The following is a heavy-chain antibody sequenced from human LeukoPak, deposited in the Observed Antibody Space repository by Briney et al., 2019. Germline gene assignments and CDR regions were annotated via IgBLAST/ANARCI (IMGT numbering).Heavy chain of an antibody. CDR2: IYYSGST. Sequence: PSETLSLTCTVSGGSISSGGYYWSWIRQHPGKGLEWIGYIYYSGSTYYNPSLKSRVTISVDTSKNQFSLKLSSVTAADTAVYYCARDAQQLVPYYYYGMDVWGQGTTATVSS. D-gene: IGHD6-13*01. J-gene: IGHJ6*02. CDR3: ARDAQQLVPYYYYGMDV. V-gene: IGHV4-31*03. CDR1: GGSISSGGYY.